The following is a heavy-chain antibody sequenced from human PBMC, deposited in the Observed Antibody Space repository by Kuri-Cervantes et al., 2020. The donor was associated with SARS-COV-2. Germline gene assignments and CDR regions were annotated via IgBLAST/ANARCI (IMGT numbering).Heavy chain of an antibody. V-gene: IGHV3-74*01. CDR1: GFTFSSYW. Sequence: GESLKISCGASGFTFSSYWMHWVRQAPGKGLVWVSRINSDGISTIYADSVKGRFTISRDNAKNMVYLQMDSLRAEDTAVYYCAKSGLGYCSGEDCYIHWGQGTLVTVSS. D-gene: IGHD2-15*01. CDR3: AKSGLGYCSGEDCYIH. J-gene: IGHJ4*02. CDR2: INSDGIST.